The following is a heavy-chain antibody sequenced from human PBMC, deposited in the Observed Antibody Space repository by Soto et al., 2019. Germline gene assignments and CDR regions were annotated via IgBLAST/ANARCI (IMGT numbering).Heavy chain of an antibody. Sequence: QVQLQQWGAGLLKPSETLSLTCAVYGGSFSGYYWSWIRHPPGTGLEWIGEINHSGSTNYNPSLKSRVPISVDTSKKQFSLKLSSVTAADTAVYYCARFSDDGVTFDYWGQGTLVTVSS. CDR1: GGSFSGYY. CDR2: INHSGST. D-gene: IGHD4-17*01. V-gene: IGHV4-34*01. J-gene: IGHJ4*02. CDR3: ARFSDDGVTFDY.